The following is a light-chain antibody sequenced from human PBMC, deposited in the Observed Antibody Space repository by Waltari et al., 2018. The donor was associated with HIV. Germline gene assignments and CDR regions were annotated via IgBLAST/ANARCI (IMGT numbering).Light chain of an antibody. V-gene: IGKV3-15*01. Sequence: EIVMTLSPATLSVSPGERVTLSCRASHHLNRDLAWYQSKPGQSPRLLIYGASTRATGIPARFSGSGSGTEFTLTISSLQSEDFAVYYCQQYYAWPPRYTFGQGTKLEIK. CDR3: QQYYAWPPRYT. CDR1: HHLNRD. J-gene: IGKJ2*01. CDR2: GAS.